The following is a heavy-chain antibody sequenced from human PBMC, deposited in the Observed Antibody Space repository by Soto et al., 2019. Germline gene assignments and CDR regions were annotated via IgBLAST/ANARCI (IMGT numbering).Heavy chain of an antibody. V-gene: IGHV4-4*02. CDR1: GDSVSSPYY. D-gene: IGHD6-19*01. Sequence: QVQLQESGPGLVKPSGTLSLTCAVSGDSVSSPYYWCWVRQPPGKGLEGMGEVFHTGTTSYNPSLRSRVTISMDKSNNQFSLDLRSVTAADTAVYYCARSAGWYAVHSWGPGTLVIVSS. CDR2: VFHTGTT. CDR3: ARSAGWYAVHS. J-gene: IGHJ4*02.